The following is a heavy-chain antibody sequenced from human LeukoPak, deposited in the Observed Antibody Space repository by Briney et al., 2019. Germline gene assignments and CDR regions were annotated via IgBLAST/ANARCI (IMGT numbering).Heavy chain of an antibody. V-gene: IGHV1-18*01. D-gene: IGHD3-9*01. CDR1: GYTFTSYG. Sequence: ASVKVSCKASGYTFTSYGISWVRQAPGQGLEWMGWISAYNGNTNYAQKLQGRVTMTTDTSTSTAYMELRSLRSGDTAVYYCARDLGRYFDWFTAYYYYGMDVWGQGTTVTVSS. CDR3: ARDLGRYFDWFTAYYYYGMDV. CDR2: ISAYNGNT. J-gene: IGHJ6*02.